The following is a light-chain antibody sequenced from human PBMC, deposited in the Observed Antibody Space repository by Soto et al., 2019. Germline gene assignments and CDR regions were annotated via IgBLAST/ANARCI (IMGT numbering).Light chain of an antibody. CDR3: QQRSNWPREVT. CDR1: QSVSSY. J-gene: IGKJ3*01. CDR2: DAS. Sequence: EIVLTQSPATLSLSPGERATLSCRASQSVSSYLAWYQQKPGQAPRLLIYDASNRATGIPARFSGSGSGTDSTLTISSLEPEDFAVYYCQQRSNWPREVTFGPGTKVDIK. V-gene: IGKV3-11*01.